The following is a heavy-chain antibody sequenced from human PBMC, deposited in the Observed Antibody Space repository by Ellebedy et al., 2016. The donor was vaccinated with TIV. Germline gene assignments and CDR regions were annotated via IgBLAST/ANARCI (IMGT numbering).Heavy chain of an antibody. CDR3: ATDRSYYYYYGMDV. CDR1: GYTLTELS. J-gene: IGHJ6*02. V-gene: IGHV1-24*01. D-gene: IGHD3-16*02. CDR2: FDPEDGET. Sequence: AASVKVSCKVSGYTLTELSMHWVRQAPGKGLEWMGGFDPEDGETIYAQKFQGRVTMTEDTSTDTAYMELSSLRSEDTAVYYCATDRSYYYYYGMDVWGQGTTVTVSS.